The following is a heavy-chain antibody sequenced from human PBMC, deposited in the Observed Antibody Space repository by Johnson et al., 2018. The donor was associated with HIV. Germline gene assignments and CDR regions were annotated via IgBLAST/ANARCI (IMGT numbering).Heavy chain of an antibody. D-gene: IGHD3-3*01. J-gene: IGHJ3*02. V-gene: IGHV3-30*04. Sequence: QVQLVESGGGLVQPGRSLRLACVTSGFSISNYAMHWVRQAPGKGLEWVAVISNDGSFQYYTDSVKGRFTISRDNSKNMLYLQMNNLRVEDTAVYYCAKDVGNYWPDAFDIWGQGAVVTVSS. CDR2: ISNDGSFQ. CDR1: GFSISNYA. CDR3: AKDVGNYWPDAFDI.